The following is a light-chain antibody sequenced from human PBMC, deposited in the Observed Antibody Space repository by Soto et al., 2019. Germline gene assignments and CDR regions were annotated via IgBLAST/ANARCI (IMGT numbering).Light chain of an antibody. CDR3: LQYYDYPLT. CDR1: QRIASA. Sequence: DIQLTQSPSTLSAYVGDRVTITCRARQRIASAVAWYQQRPGKAPNLLIYQASSLESGVPSRFSGSGSGAEFTLTFTSLQSDDFATYFCLQYYDYPLTFGTGTKVEI. J-gene: IGKJ4*01. CDR2: QAS. V-gene: IGKV1-5*03.